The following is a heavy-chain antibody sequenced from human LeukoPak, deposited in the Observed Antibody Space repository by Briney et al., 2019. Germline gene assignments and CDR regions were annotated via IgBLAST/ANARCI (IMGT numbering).Heavy chain of an antibody. Sequence: PSETLSLTCTVSGGSISSYYWSWLRQPPGKGLEWIGYIYYSGSTNYNPSLKSRVTISVDTSRDQLSLNLKSVTAADTAVYFCARGWKQWLGVSDIWGQGTRVIVSS. J-gene: IGHJ3*02. V-gene: IGHV4-59*01. CDR3: ARGWKQWLGVSDI. CDR2: IYYSGST. CDR1: GGSISSYY. D-gene: IGHD6-19*01.